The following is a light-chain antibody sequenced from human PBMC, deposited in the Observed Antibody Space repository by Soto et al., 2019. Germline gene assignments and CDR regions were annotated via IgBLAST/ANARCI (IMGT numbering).Light chain of an antibody. Sequence: EIVLTQSPATLSLSLGERATLSCRASQNISSYLAWYQQKPGQAPRLLIYNASNMATGIPARFSGSGSGTDFTLTISSLEPEDFAVYYCQQRSNWPPLTFGGGTKVEIK. CDR1: QNISSY. CDR3: QQRSNWPPLT. J-gene: IGKJ4*01. V-gene: IGKV3-11*01. CDR2: NAS.